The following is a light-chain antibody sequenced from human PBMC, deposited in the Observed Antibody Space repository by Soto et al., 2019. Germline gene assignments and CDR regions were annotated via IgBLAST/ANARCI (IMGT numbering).Light chain of an antibody. J-gene: IGLJ2*01. V-gene: IGLV8-61*01. CDR1: SDSVSASHF. CDR3: VLYMRSGITV. CDR2: NTN. Sequence: QTVVTQEPSFSVSPGGTVTLTCGLSSDSVSASHFPTWYHQTPGQAPPTLIYNTNTRSSGVPDRFSGSILGNRAALTITGAQADYESDYYCVLYMRSGITVFGGGTQLTVL.